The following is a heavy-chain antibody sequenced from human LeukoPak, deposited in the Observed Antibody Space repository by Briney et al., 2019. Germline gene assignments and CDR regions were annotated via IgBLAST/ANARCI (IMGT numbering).Heavy chain of an antibody. CDR1: GFTFNNNG. V-gene: IGHV3-23*01. D-gene: IGHD3-22*01. CDR2: ISGPGSST. Sequence: PGGSLRLSCAASGFTFNNNGMHWVRQAPGKGLEWVSTISGPGSSTYSADSVKGRFTISRDNSKNTLYLQMHSLRAEDTAIYYCAKPSRDFDSSGYSHFDYWGQGTLVTVSS. J-gene: IGHJ4*02. CDR3: AKPSRDFDSSGYSHFDY.